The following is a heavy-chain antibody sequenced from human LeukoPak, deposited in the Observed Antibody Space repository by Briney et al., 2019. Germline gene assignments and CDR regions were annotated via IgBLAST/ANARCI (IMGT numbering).Heavy chain of an antibody. D-gene: IGHD6-19*01. CDR1: GFTFSTYW. J-gene: IGHJ4*02. CDR3: ARDGITGRPVAGLDY. CDR2: INKDGSGK. Sequence: GGSLRLSCAASGFTFSTYWMNWVRQAPGKGLEWVANINKDGSGKYYVDSVKGRFTISRDNAKNSLYLEMNSLRVEDTAVYYCARDGITGRPVAGLDYWGQGTLVAVSS. V-gene: IGHV3-7*01.